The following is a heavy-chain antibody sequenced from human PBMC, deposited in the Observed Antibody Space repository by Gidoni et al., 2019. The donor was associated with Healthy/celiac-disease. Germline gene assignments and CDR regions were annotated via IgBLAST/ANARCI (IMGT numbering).Heavy chain of an antibody. J-gene: IGHJ2*01. CDR3: AKGWSSSWLPPMRYFDL. Sequence: EVQLLESGGGLVQPGGSLRLSCAASGFTFSIYAMSWVRQAPGKGLEWVSAISGSGGSTYYADSVKGRFTISRDKSKNTLYLQMNSLRAEDTAVYYCAKGWSSSWLPPMRYFDLWGRGTLVTVSS. V-gene: IGHV3-23*01. D-gene: IGHD6-13*01. CDR2: ISGSGGST. CDR1: GFTFSIYA.